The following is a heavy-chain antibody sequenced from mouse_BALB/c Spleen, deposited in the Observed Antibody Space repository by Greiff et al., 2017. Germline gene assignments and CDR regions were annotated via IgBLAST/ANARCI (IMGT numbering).Heavy chain of an antibody. CDR1: GFTFSSFG. Sequence: EVQVVESGGGLVQPGGSRKLSCAASGFTFSSFGMHWVRQAPEKGLEWVAYISSGSSTIYYADTVKGRFTISRDNPKNTLFLQMTSLRSEDTAMYYCARDSTTAGDDWGQGTTLTVSS. D-gene: IGHD1-2*01. V-gene: IGHV5-17*02. J-gene: IGHJ2*01. CDR2: ISSGSSTI. CDR3: ARDSTTAGDD.